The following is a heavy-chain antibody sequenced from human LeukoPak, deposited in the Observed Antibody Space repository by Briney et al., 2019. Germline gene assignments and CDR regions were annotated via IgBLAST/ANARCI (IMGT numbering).Heavy chain of an antibody. CDR2: ISPNSGGT. V-gene: IGHV1-2*02. CDR3: ARDTVVVVAVSSPLTWFDP. J-gene: IGHJ5*02. CDR1: GYTFTGYY. D-gene: IGHD2-15*01. Sequence: ASVKVSCKASGYTFTGYYMHWARQAPGQGLEWMGWISPNSGGTNYAQKFQGRVTMTRDTSISTAYMELSRLRYDDTAVYYCARDTVVVVAVSSPLTWFDPWGQGTLVTVSS.